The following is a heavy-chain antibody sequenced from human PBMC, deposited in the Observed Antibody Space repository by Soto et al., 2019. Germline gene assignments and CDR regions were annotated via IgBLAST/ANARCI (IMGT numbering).Heavy chain of an antibody. CDR3: ARGVTYYYDSSGYDY. V-gene: IGHV3-66*01. J-gene: IGHJ4*02. CDR1: GFTVSSNY. Sequence: GGSLRLSCAASGFTVSSNYMSWVRQAPGKGLEWVSVIYSSSSTYYADYVKGRFTIARDNSKNTLYLQMNSLRAEDTAVYYCARGVTYYYDSSGYDYWGQGTLVTVSS. D-gene: IGHD3-22*01. CDR2: IYSSSST.